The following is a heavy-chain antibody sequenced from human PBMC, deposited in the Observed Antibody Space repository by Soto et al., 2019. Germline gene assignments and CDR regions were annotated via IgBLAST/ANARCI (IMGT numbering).Heavy chain of an antibody. V-gene: IGHV4-31*03. CDR1: GVSISIGGYY. D-gene: IGHD3-22*01. J-gene: IGHJ4*02. Sequence: PSETLSLTCTVSGVSISIGGYYWTWIRHHPQKGLEWIGHIYYSGSTYYNPSLKSRVTVSVDTSKNQFSLKLSSVTAADTAVYYCAREYYYDSSGFDYWGQGTLVTVSS. CDR2: IYYSGST. CDR3: AREYYYDSSGFDY.